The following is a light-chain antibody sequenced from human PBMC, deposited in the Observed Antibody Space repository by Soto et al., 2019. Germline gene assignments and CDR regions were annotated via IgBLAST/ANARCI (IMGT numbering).Light chain of an antibody. V-gene: IGKV1-5*01. CDR3: QYYSDYSWT. CDR2: DTS. J-gene: IGKJ1*01. CDR1: QTHIAY. Sequence: DVHLTQSPSTLSASVGDRVTITCRASQTHIAYLACYQQKPGTAPKLLIYDTSSLETGVPSRFSGSRSATHFTLTISRLQPDDFATYYCQYYSDYSWTFGQGTKVDIK.